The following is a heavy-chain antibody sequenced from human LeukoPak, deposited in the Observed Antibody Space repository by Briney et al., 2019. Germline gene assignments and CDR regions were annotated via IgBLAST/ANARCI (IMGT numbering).Heavy chain of an antibody. CDR1: GGSISIYF. CDR3: ARYASGPGAFDI. D-gene: IGHD2-2*01. J-gene: IGHJ3*02. Sequence: SETLSLTCAVSGGSISIYFWSWIRQPPGKGLEWIGYIYYSGSTNYNPSLKSRVTISVDTSKNQFSLKLSSVTAADTAVYYCARYASGPGAFDIWGQGTMVTVSS. CDR2: IYYSGST. V-gene: IGHV4-59*01.